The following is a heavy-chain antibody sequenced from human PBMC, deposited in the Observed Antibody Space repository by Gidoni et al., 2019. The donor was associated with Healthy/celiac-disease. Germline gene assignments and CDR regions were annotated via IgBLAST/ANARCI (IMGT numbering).Heavy chain of an antibody. Sequence: QVQLVQSGAEVKKPGASVKVSCKSSGYTFTSYDINWVRQATGQGREWMGWMNPNSGNTGYAQKFQGRVTMTRNTSISTAYMELSSLRSEDTAVYYCARGRSSAAGYGMDVWGQGTTVTVSS. J-gene: IGHJ6*02. CDR3: ARGRSSAAGYGMDV. D-gene: IGHD3-16*02. CDR1: GYTFTSYD. CDR2: MNPNSGNT. V-gene: IGHV1-8*01.